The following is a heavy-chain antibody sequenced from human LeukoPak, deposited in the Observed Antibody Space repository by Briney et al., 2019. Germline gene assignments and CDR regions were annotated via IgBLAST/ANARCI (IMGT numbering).Heavy chain of an antibody. CDR3: ARGAGNSGYGCDL. J-gene: IGHJ5*02. D-gene: IGHD5-12*01. Sequence: GGSLRLSCAASGFTFSQYSINWVRQAPGKGLEWVSHLRYTGETFYADSVKGRFTISRDNVRNSLYLQMNSLRAEDTAMYYCARGAGNSGYGCDLWGQGTLVTVSS. V-gene: IGHV3-48*01. CDR1: GFTFSQYS. CDR2: LRYTGET.